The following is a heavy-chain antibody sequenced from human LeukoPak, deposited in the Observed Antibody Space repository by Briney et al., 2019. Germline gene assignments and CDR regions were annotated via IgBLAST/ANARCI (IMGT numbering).Heavy chain of an antibody. CDR1: GYSFTNHW. V-gene: IGHV5-51*01. Sequence: GESLKISCKASGYSFTNHWIGWVRQLPGKGLQWMGIIYPGGSDTRYGPSFQGQVTISADKSINTANLQWSSLKASDTTMYYCARSSMWYNYYMDVWGKGTTVTVSS. J-gene: IGHJ6*03. CDR3: ARSSMWYNYYMDV. D-gene: IGHD3-3*02. CDR2: IYPGGSDT.